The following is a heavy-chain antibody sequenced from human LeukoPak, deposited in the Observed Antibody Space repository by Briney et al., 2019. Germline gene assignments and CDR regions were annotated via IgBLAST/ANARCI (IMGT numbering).Heavy chain of an antibody. CDR2: INHSGST. CDR3: ARRGAAAGAYYFDY. D-gene: IGHD6-13*01. J-gene: IGHJ4*02. Sequence: SETLSLTCTVSGGSISSGGYYWSWIRQPPGKGLEWIGEINHSGSTNYNPSLKSRATISVDTSKNQFSLKLSSVTAADTAVYYCARRGAAAGAYYFDYWGQGTLVTVSS. CDR1: GGSISSGGYY. V-gene: IGHV4-39*07.